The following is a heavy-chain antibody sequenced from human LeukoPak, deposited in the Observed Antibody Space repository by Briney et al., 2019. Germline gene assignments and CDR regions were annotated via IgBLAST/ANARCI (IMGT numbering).Heavy chain of an antibody. CDR3: AKYSSSWSTYNWFDP. CDR1: GFTFSSYA. CDR2: ISGSGGNT. Sequence: GGSLRLSCAASGFTFSSYAMSWVRQAPGKGLEWASAISGSGGNTYYADSVKGRFTTSRDNPKNTLYLQMNSLRAEDTAVYYCAKYSSSWSTYNWFDPWGQGTLVTVSS. V-gene: IGHV3-23*01. D-gene: IGHD6-13*01. J-gene: IGHJ5*02.